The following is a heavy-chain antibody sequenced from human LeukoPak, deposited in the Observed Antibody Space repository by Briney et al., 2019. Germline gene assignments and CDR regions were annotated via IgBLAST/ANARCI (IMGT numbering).Heavy chain of an antibody. J-gene: IGHJ5*02. CDR1: GGSVSSGSYY. V-gene: IGHV4-31*03. D-gene: IGHD6-13*01. CDR3: ARGSRILNWFDP. CDR2: IYYSGST. Sequence: SETLSLTCTVTGGSVSSGSYYWSWIRQHPGKGLEWIGYIYYSGSTYYNPSLKSRVTISLDTSKNQFSLKLSSVTAADTAVYYCARGSRILNWFDPWGQGTLVTVSS.